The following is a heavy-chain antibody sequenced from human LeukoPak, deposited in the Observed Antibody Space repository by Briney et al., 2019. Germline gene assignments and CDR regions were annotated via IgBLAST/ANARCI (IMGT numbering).Heavy chain of an antibody. CDR1: GFTFSAYW. V-gene: IGHV3-74*01. J-gene: IGHJ6*03. Sequence: GSLRLSCADSGFTFSAYWMHWVRQAPGKGLVWVSCISDDGSRSTYADSVKGRFTISRDNAKNTVYLQMNSLRVEDTAVYFCATGYGSSWNGYYYRHMDVWGKGTTVTVSS. CDR2: ISDDGSRS. D-gene: IGHD6-13*01. CDR3: ATGYGSSWNGYYYRHMDV.